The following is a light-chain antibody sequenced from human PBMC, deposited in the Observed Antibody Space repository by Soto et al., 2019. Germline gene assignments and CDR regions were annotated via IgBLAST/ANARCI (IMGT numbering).Light chain of an antibody. J-gene: IGKJ5*01. CDR1: QSVLSNSNNKNS. CDR3: QQYYSTPPIT. CDR2: WAS. Sequence: IVMTPSPDSLAVSLGERATINCKSSQSVLSNSNNKNSIAWYQQKPGQPPRLLIYWASTRESGVPDRFSGSGSGTDFTLTISSLQAEDVAVYYCQQYYSTPPITFGQGTRLEIK. V-gene: IGKV4-1*01.